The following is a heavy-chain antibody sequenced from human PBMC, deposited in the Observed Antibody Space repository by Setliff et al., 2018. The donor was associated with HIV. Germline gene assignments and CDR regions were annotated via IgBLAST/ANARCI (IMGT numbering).Heavy chain of an antibody. J-gene: IGHJ6*03. Sequence: TLSLTCTVSGASISEYFWSWIRQSPGRRPEWIGHIYYTGSSKYSPSLKSRVTMSVDMARNQFSLRLTSVTAADTAFYFCARRRSPPSGFYSRYYMDVWGKGTTVTVSS. V-gene: IGHV4-59*08. CDR1: GASISEYF. CDR3: ARRRSPPSGFYSRYYMDV. CDR2: IYYTGSS. D-gene: IGHD3-22*01.